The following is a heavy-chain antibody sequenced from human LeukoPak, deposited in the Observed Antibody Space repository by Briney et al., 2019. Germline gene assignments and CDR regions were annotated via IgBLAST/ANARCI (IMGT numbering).Heavy chain of an antibody. CDR2: INHSGST. V-gene: IGHV4-34*01. J-gene: IGHJ6*02. Sequence: PETLSLTCAVYGGSFSGYYWSWIRQPPGKGLEWIGEINHSGSTNYNPSLKSRVTISVDTSKNQFSLKLSSVTAADTAVYYCARVGGRGGWPLTYYYYGMDVWGQGTTVTVSS. CDR3: ARVGGRGGWPLTYYYYGMDV. CDR1: GGSFSGYY. D-gene: IGHD3-16*01.